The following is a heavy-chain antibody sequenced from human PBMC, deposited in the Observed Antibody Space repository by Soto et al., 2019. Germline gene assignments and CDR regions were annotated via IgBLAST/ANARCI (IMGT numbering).Heavy chain of an antibody. Sequence: SETLSLTCTVSGGSIISGGYYWIWIRQHPGKGLEWIGYIYYSGSTYYNPSLKSRVTISVDTSKNQFSLKLSSVTAADTAVYYCARDLGPVTLYYWGQGTLVTVSS. V-gene: IGHV4-31*03. J-gene: IGHJ4*02. CDR1: GGSIISGGYY. CDR3: ARDLGPVTLYY. D-gene: IGHD3-16*01. CDR2: IYYSGST.